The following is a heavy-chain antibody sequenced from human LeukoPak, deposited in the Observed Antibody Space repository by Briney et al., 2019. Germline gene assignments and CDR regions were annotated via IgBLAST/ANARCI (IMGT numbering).Heavy chain of an antibody. D-gene: IGHD1-20*01. V-gene: IGHV1-18*01. J-gene: IGHJ6*02. CDR3: ARRGITRNRRSYGMDV. CDR2: IIAYNGNT. Sequence: GASVKVSCKASGYTFTSYGISWVRQAPGQGLEWMGCIIAYNGNTNYAQKLQGRVTMTTDTSTSTAYMELRSLRSDDTAVYYCARRGITRNRRSYGMDVWGQGATVTVSS. CDR1: GYTFTSYG.